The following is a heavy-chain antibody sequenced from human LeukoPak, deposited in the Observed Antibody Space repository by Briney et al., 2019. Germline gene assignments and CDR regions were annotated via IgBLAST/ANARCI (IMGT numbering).Heavy chain of an antibody. CDR1: GFTFSNAL. J-gene: IGHJ3*02. CDR2: IKSKTDGGKT. D-gene: IGHD3-10*01. V-gene: IGHV3-15*01. Sequence: GGSLRVSCAASGFTFSNALMSWVRPAPGKGLEWVGRIKSKTDGGKTDRAPPVTGRLTIARDDSKNTLYLQMNSRKTEDTAVYYCQSSVSYYDGDTFDIWGEGTMVTVSS. CDR3: QSSVSYYDGDTFDI.